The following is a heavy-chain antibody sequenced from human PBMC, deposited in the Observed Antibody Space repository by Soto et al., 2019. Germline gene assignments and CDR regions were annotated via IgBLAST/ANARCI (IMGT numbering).Heavy chain of an antibody. CDR1: GGTFSGYA. V-gene: IGHV1-69*13. Sequence: SVKVSCKASGGTFSGYAISWVRQAPGQGLEWMGEIIPMFGTSNYAQKFQGRVTITADESTSTAYMELSSLRSEDTAVYYCAXGSCSSTSCYKEYYFDLWGPGTLVTVSS. J-gene: IGHJ4*02. CDR2: IIPMFGTS. D-gene: IGHD2-2*02. CDR3: AXGSCSSTSCYKEYYFDL.